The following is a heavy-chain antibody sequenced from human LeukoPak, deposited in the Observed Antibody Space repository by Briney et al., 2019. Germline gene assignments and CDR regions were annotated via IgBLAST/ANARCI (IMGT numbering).Heavy chain of an antibody. V-gene: IGHV3-7*03. J-gene: IGHJ4*02. CDR2: IKQDGSEK. CDR3: ARSGIAAAGGDFDY. Sequence: GGSLRLSCAASGFTFSSYWMSWVRQAPGKGLERVANIKQDGSEKYYVDSVKGRFTISRDNAKNSLYLQTNGLRAEDTAVYYCARSGIAAAGGDFDYWGQGTLVTVSS. CDR1: GFTFSSYW. D-gene: IGHD6-13*01.